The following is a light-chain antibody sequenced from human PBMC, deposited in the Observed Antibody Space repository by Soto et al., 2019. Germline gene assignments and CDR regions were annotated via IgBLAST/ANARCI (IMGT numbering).Light chain of an antibody. Sequence: DIVMTQSPLSLPVTPGEPASISCRSSQSLLHSNVYNYLDWYLQKPGQSPQLLLYLGSLRASGVHDMFSGSGSGTDFTLKISRVEADDVGIYFCMQIHRTSRTFGQGTQLESK. CDR1: QSLLHSNVYNY. CDR3: MQIHRTSRT. J-gene: IGKJ2*02. V-gene: IGKV2-28*01. CDR2: LGS.